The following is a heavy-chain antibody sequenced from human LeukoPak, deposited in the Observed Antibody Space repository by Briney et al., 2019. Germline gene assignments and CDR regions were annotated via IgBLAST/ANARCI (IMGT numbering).Heavy chain of an antibody. V-gene: IGHV1-2*02. CDR1: GYNFTGNY. CDR3: ARGNFYDNKGYSPELRY. J-gene: IGHJ4*02. CDR2: INPNSGGT. Sequence: GASVKVSCKASGYNFTGNYMHWVRQAPGQGLEWMGWINPNSGGTNYAQKFQGRVTMTRDTSISTAYMELSRLTSDDTAVYYCARGNFYDNKGYSPELRYWGQGTLVTVSS. D-gene: IGHD3-10*01.